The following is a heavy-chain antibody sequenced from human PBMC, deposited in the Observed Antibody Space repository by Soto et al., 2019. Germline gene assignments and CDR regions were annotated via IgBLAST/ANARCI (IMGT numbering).Heavy chain of an antibody. V-gene: IGHV1-69*05. CDR1: GGTFSSYA. D-gene: IGHD1-26*01. CDR3: ARDPKWELLAFDI. Sequence: ASVNVSCTASGGTFSSYAISWVRQAPGQGLEWMGGIIPIFGTANYAQKFQGRVTMTRDTSISTAYMELSRLRSDGTAVYYCARDPKWELLAFDIWGQGTMVTV. J-gene: IGHJ3*02. CDR2: IIPIFGTA.